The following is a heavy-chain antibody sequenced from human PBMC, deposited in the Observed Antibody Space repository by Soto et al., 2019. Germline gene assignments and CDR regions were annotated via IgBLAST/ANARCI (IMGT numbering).Heavy chain of an antibody. V-gene: IGHV1-3*05. Sequence: QVQLVQSGAEENKPGASVKVSCKASGYTFTSYAMHWVRQAPGQRLEWMGWINAGNGNTKSSQKFQGRVTITRDTSASTAYMELSSLRSEDRALYYCARRSGYYLIDAYWGQGTLVTVSS. CDR2: INAGNGNT. CDR1: GYTFTSYA. CDR3: ARRSGYYLIDAY. D-gene: IGHD3-22*01. J-gene: IGHJ4*02.